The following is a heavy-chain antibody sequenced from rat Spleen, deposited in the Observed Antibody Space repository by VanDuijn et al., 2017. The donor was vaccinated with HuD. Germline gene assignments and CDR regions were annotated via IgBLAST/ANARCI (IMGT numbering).Heavy chain of an antibody. CDR2: ISYDGSST. J-gene: IGHJ4*01. CDR3: TRVAYRYNYVMDA. V-gene: IGHV5-7*01. D-gene: IGHD1-5*01. CDR1: GFIFRNYD. Sequence: EVQLVESGGGLVQPGRSLKVSCEASGFIFRNYDMAWVRQAPKKGLEWVATISYDGSSTYYRDSVKGRFTISRDNAKSTLYLQMNSLRSEDTATYYCTRVAYRYNYVMDAWGQGASVTVSS.